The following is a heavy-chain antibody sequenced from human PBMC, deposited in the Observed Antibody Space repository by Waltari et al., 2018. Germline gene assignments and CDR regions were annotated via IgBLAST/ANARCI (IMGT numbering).Heavy chain of an antibody. CDR2: INEDGIIT. J-gene: IGHJ4*02. D-gene: IGHD3-16*01. Sequence: EVQLMESGGGLVQPGGSLRLSCAASGFTFGSNWMHWVRQVPGKGLVWVSRINEDGIITNHADSVKGRFTISRDNAKNTLYLQMNSLRAEDTAIYFCVRDLGGVWGRWGQGTLVTVSS. CDR3: VRDLGGVWGR. V-gene: IGHV3-74*01. CDR1: GFTFGSNW.